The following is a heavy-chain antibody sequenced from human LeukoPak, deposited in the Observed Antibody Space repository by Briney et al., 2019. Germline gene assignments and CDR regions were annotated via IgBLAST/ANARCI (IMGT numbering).Heavy chain of an antibody. CDR1: GGTFSSYA. J-gene: IGHJ4*02. V-gene: IGHV1-69*13. CDR3: ARHEYSSSLEFDY. Sequence: SVKVSCKASGGTFSSYAISWVRQAPGQGLEWMGGIIPIFGTANYAQKFQGRVTITADESTSTAYMELSSLRSEDTAVYYCARHEYSSSLEFDYWGQGTLVTVSS. CDR2: IIPIFGTA. D-gene: IGHD6-6*01.